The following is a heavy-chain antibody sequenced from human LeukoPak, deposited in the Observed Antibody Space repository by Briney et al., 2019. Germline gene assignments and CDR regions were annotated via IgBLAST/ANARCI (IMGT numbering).Heavy chain of an antibody. CDR3: ARRRGYSYGCNKYYFDY. CDR2: INRNGSDK. J-gene: IGHJ4*02. D-gene: IGHD5-18*01. CDR1: GFTFSNYW. Sequence: QAGGSLRLSCAASGFTFSNYWMSWVRQTPGKGLEWVSNINRNGSDKYYVDPVKGQFTISRDNANNSLFLQMTSLRVEDTAVYYCARRRGYSYGCNKYYFDYWGQGTMVTVSS. V-gene: IGHV3-7*03.